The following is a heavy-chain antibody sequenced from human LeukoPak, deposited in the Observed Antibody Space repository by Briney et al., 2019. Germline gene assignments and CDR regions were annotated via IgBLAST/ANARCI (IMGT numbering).Heavy chain of an antibody. J-gene: IGHJ4*02. CDR1: GGSISSGGYY. Sequence: SQTLSLTCTVSGGSISSGGYYWSWIRQPPGKGLEWIGEINHSGSTNYNPSLKSRVTISVDTSKNQFSLKLSSVTAADTAVYYCARRYNWNYVDYWGQGTLVTVSS. D-gene: IGHD1-20*01. CDR2: INHSGST. CDR3: ARRYNWNYVDY. V-gene: IGHV4-30-2*01.